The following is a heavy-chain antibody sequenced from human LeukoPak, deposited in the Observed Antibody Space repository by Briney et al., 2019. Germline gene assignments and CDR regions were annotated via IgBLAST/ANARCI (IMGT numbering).Heavy chain of an antibody. CDR3: ARATYYYDSSPDALDI. Sequence: PSETLSLTCTVSGGSISSYYWSWIRQPPGKGLEWIGYIYYSGSTNYNPSLKSRVTISVDTSKNQFSLKLSSVTAADTAVYYCARATYYYDSSPDALDIWGQGTMVTVSS. CDR1: GGSISSYY. D-gene: IGHD3-22*01. J-gene: IGHJ3*02. V-gene: IGHV4-59*01. CDR2: IYYSGST.